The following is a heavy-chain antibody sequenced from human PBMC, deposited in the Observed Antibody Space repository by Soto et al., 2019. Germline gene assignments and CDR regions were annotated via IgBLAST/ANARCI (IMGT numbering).Heavy chain of an antibody. V-gene: IGHV4-59*01. J-gene: IGHJ4*02. CDR1: GGSIISGY. CDR2: ISYSGNT. Sequence: SETLSLTCTVSGGSIISGYWSWIRQPPGKGLEWIGYISYSGNTNYNPSLKSRVTMSVDTPKNQYSLRLSSVTTADTAVYYCAGLRGYAGSPIDYWGQGTLVTVSS. CDR3: AGLRGYAGSPIDY. D-gene: IGHD2-15*01.